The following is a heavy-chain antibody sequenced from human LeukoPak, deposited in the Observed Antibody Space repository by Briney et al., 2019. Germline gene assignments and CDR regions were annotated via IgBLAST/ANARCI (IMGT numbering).Heavy chain of an antibody. CDR3: VRGWYCSSISCYDYYYGMDV. Sequence: GGSLRLSCAASGFTFSSYWMHWVRQAPGKGLEWVSRINSDGSSTSYADSVKGRFTISRDNAKNSLYLQMNSLRAEDTAVYYCVRGWYCSSISCYDYYYGMDVWGQGTTVTVSS. J-gene: IGHJ6*02. D-gene: IGHD2-2*01. V-gene: IGHV3-74*01. CDR1: GFTFSSYW. CDR2: INSDGSST.